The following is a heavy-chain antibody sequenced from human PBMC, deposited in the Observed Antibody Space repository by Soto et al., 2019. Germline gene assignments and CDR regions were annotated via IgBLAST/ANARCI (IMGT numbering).Heavy chain of an antibody. CDR3: AGFSSGTYLFDL. D-gene: IGHD1-26*01. CDR1: DGSISSYY. J-gene: IGHJ5*02. Sequence: SETLSLTCTVSDGSISSYYWSWIRQPPGKGLEWIGYIYGTGTTNYSPSLTNRVTISVDMSKNQFSLRLSSVTAADTAVYYCAGFSSGTYLFDLWGQGTPVTVSS. CDR2: IYGTGTT. V-gene: IGHV4-59*01.